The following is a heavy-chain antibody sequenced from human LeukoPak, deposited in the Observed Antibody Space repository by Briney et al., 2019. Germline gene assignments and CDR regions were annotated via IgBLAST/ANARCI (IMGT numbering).Heavy chain of an antibody. CDR3: ARDQGYTYGHSFDY. CDR1: GFTFSSYA. J-gene: IGHJ4*02. CDR2: ISYDGSNK. Sequence: GGSLRLSCAASGFTFSSYAMHWVRQAPGKGLEWVAVISYDGSNKYYAESVKGRFTISRDNSKSTVYLQMSTLRLEDTAVYFCARDQGYTYGHSFDYWGQGTLVTASS. V-gene: IGHV3-30-3*01. D-gene: IGHD5-18*01.